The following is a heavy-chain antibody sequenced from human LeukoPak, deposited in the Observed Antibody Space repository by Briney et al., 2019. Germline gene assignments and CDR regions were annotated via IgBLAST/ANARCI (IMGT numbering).Heavy chain of an antibody. V-gene: IGHV1-18*01. CDR1: GYTFSSYG. CDR3: ARATGSETSYYF. CDR2: ISAYNCNT. Sequence: GASVKVSCKASGYTFSSYGISWVRQAPGQGLEWMGWISAYNCNTNYAQKLQGRVTMTTDTSTNTAYMELRRLRSDDTAVYYCARATGSETSYYFWGQGTLVTVSS. J-gene: IGHJ4*02. D-gene: IGHD3-10*01.